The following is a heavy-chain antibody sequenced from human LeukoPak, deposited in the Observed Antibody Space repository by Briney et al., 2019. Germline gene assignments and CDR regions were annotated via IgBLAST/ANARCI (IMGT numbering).Heavy chain of an antibody. CDR3: ARAGASGSYLHWFDP. Sequence: SETLSLTCTVSGGSISSYYWSWIRQPPGKGLEWIGYIYSSGSTNYNPSLKSRVTISVDTSKNQISLKLFSVTAADTAVYYCARAGASGSYLHWFDPWGHGTLVTVSS. CDR2: IYSSGST. V-gene: IGHV4-59*01. J-gene: IGHJ5*02. D-gene: IGHD3-10*01. CDR1: GGSISSYY.